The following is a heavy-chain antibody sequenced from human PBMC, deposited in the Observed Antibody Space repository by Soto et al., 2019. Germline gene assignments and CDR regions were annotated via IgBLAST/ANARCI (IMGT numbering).Heavy chain of an antibody. CDR2: IYYSGST. J-gene: IGHJ4*02. V-gene: IGHV4-30-4*01. CDR1: GGSISSDDYY. D-gene: IGHD6-6*01. Sequence: SETLSLTCTASGGSISSDDYYWIWIRHPPGKGLEWIGYIYYSGSTSYNPSLKSRLTISLDTSKNQFSLKLSSVSAADTAVYYCARDRSNSPDYFDYWGQGTLVTVSS. CDR3: ARDRSNSPDYFDY.